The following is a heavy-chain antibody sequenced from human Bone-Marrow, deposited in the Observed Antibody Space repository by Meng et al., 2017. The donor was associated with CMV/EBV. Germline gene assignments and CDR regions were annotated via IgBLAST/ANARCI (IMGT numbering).Heavy chain of an antibody. J-gene: IGHJ4*02. CDR3: AIGPKYHFDY. CDR1: GGSISSYS. CDR2: IYYSGST. D-gene: IGHD2-2*01. V-gene: IGHV4-59*01. Sequence: SQTLSLTCTVSGGSISSYSWSWIRQPPGKGLEWIGYIYYSGSTNYNPSLKSRVTISVDTSKNQFSLKLSSVTAADTAVYYCAIGPKYHFDYWGQGTLVTVSS.